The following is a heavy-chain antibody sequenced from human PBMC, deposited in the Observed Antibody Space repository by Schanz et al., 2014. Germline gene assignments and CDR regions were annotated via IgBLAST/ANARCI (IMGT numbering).Heavy chain of an antibody. Sequence: VQLVESGGGLVQPGGSLRLSCSASGFTFSSYSMYWVRQAPGKGLEYVSVISSNGGSTDFADSVKGRFTIARDNSKNTLFLQMDSLRVEDTAVYYCAKDGRLPYYGTGSDFDYWGQGTLXAVSS. V-gene: IGHV3-64*04. CDR3: AKDGRLPYYGTGSDFDY. J-gene: IGHJ4*02. D-gene: IGHD3-22*01. CDR1: GFTFSSYS. CDR2: ISSNGGST.